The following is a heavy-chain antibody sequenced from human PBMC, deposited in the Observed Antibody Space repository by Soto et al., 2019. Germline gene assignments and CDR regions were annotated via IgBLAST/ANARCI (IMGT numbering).Heavy chain of an antibody. CDR1: GYTFTSYA. CDR2: INAGNGNT. V-gene: IGHV1-3*01. Sequence: ASVKLSCKSSGYTFTSYAMHWVRQAPGQRLEWMGWINAGNGNTKYSQKFQGRVTITRDTSASTAYMELSSLRSEDTAVYYCARDLGVAAAGTRAEYYYYYYGMDVWGQGTTVTVSS. J-gene: IGHJ6*02. D-gene: IGHD6-13*01. CDR3: ARDLGVAAAGTRAEYYYYYYGMDV.